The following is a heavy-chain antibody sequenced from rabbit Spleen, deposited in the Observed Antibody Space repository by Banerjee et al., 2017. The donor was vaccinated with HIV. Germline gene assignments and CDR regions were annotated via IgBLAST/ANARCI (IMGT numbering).Heavy chain of an antibody. CDR3: ARDSGSGPYIDGYFNL. D-gene: IGHD1-1*01. CDR1: GIDFSTYYY. J-gene: IGHJ4*01. CDR2: INIVTGKS. Sequence: QSLEESGGDLVKPGASLTLTCKASGIDFSTYYYMCWVRQAPGKGLEWIACINIVTGKSVYASWAKGRFIMSRTSSTTVTLQMTSLTAADTATYFCARDSGSGPYIDGYFNLWGPGTLVTVS. V-gene: IGHV1S40*01.